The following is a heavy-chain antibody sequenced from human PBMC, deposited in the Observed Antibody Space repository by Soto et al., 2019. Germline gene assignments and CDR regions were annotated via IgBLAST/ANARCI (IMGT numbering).Heavy chain of an antibody. J-gene: IGHJ4*02. CDR1: GFTFSNYA. V-gene: IGHV3-33*01. CDR2: IWYDGGKT. D-gene: IGHD6-25*01. CDR3: ARDLGSSGWRYQLDY. Sequence: PGGSLRLSCAASGFTFSNYAMHWVRQVPGKGLEWVAVIWYDGGKTYYGDSVKGRFTISRDNSEKTVYLQMNRLRVEDTAVYYCARDLGSSGWRYQLDYWGQGTLVTVSS.